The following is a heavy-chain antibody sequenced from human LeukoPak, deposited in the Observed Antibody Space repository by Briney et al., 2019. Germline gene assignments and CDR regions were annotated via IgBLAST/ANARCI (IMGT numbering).Heavy chain of an antibody. V-gene: IGHV1-46*01. Sequence: GASVKVSCKASGYTFTSYYMHWVRQAPGQGLEWMGIINPSGGSTSYAQKFQGRVTMTGDMSTSTVYMELSSLRSEDTAVYYCARGDTLRGVIGYWGQGTLVTVSS. CDR3: ARGDTLRGVIGY. J-gene: IGHJ4*02. CDR2: INPSGGST. CDR1: GYTFTSYY. D-gene: IGHD3-10*01.